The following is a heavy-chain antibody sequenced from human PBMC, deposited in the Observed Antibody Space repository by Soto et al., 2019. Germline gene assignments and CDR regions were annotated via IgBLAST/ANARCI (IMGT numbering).Heavy chain of an antibody. CDR2: IHHSGST. V-gene: IGHV4-59*01. J-gene: IGHJ6*02. Sequence: SETLSLTCTVSGGSISSYYWSWIRQHPGKGLEWIGYIHHSGSTNYNPSLKSRVTISVDTSKNQFSLKLSSVTAADTAVYYCARELGVRGVIIGPDYYYGMDVWGQGTTVTVSS. CDR1: GGSISSYY. D-gene: IGHD3-10*01. CDR3: ARELGVRGVIIGPDYYYGMDV.